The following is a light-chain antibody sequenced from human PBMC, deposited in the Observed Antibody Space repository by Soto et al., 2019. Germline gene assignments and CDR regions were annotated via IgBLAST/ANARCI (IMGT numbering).Light chain of an antibody. J-gene: IGKJ1*01. CDR3: QQYNNWPPWT. CDR2: GAS. Sequence: EIVLTQSPATLSLSPGERSTPSCRASQSVSSNLAWYQQIPGQAPRLLIYGASTRATGIPVRFSGSGSETEFTLTISSLQSEDFAVYYCQQYNNWPPWTFGQGSKVDNK. CDR1: QSVSSN. V-gene: IGKV3-15*01.